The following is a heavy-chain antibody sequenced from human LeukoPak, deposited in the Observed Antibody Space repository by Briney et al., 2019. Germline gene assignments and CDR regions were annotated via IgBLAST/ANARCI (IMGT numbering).Heavy chain of an antibody. Sequence: PSETLSLTCSVSGGSITPYYWSWIRQTPGKGLEWIASIYYTGTPTYNPSLKSLVTISVDAFKNHFSLKLTSVTPADAAIYYCARETRTSWSFDIWGQGTIVTVSS. CDR1: GGSITPYY. CDR2: IYYTGTP. D-gene: IGHD6-6*01. J-gene: IGHJ3*02. CDR3: ARETRTSWSFDI. V-gene: IGHV4-59*01.